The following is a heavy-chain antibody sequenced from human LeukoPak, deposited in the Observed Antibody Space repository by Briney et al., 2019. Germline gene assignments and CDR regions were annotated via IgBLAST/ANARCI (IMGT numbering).Heavy chain of an antibody. CDR2: IYPDDSDT. CDR1: VYSFTSYW. J-gene: IGHJ5*02. CDR3: ARHASGSDWFDP. D-gene: IGHD1-26*01. V-gene: IGHV5-51*01. Sequence: GESLKISCKGSVYSFTSYWIGWVRQMPGKGLEWMGIIYPDDSDTTYSPSFQGQVTISADKSISIVYLQWTSLKASDTATYYCARHASGSDWFDPWGQGTLVTVSS.